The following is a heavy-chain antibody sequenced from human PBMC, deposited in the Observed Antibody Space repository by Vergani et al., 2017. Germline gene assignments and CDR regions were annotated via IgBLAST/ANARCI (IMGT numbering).Heavy chain of an antibody. V-gene: IGHV1-46*01. CDR1: GYTFTSYY. D-gene: IGHD3-22*01. CDR2: INPSGGST. Sequence: QVQLVQSGAEVKKPGASVKVSCKASGYTFTSYYMHWVRQAPGQGLEWMGIINPSGGSTSYAQKFQGRVTMTRDTSTSTVYMELSSLRSEDTAVYYCARSGGYYYDSSGYYYGYWGQGTLVTVSS. CDR3: ARSGGYYYDSSGYYYGY. J-gene: IGHJ4*02.